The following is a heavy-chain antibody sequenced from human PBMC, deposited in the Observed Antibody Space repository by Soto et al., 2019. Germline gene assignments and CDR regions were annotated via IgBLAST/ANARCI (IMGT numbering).Heavy chain of an antibody. CDR2: ISYDGSNE. Sequence: ESGGDVVQPGTSLRLSCAGSGFTFTNYGLHWVRQAPGKGLEWVAAISYDGSNEYYADSVKGRFTISRDYSKKMLYLQMDSLRPEDTAVYYCAKDGAPRYCTRSSCHPAGAYWGQGTLVTVSS. D-gene: IGHD2-2*01. CDR1: GFTFTNYG. V-gene: IGHV3-30*18. J-gene: IGHJ4*02. CDR3: AKDGAPRYCTRSSCHPAGAY.